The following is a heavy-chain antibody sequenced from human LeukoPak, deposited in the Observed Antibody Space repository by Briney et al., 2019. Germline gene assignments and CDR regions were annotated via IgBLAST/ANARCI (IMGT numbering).Heavy chain of an antibody. CDR3: ARGQYYYGSGPGWFDP. Sequence: SETLSLTCTVSGGSISSSDYYWSWIRQPAGKGLEWIGRIYTSGSTNYNPSLKSRVTMSVDTSKNQFSLKLSSVTAADTAVYYCARGQYYYGSGPGWFDPWGQGTLVTVSS. J-gene: IGHJ5*02. CDR1: GGSISSSDYY. V-gene: IGHV4-61*02. CDR2: IYTSGST. D-gene: IGHD3-10*01.